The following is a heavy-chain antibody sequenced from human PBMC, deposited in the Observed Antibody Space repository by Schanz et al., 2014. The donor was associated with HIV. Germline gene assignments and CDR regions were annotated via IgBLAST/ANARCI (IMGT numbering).Heavy chain of an antibody. Sequence: QVQLVQSGAEVKKPGASVKVSCKASGYTFTSYGINWVRQAPGQGLEWMGWINPNSGATDSAQKFQGRVTMTRDTSISTAFMELSSLRSDDTALYYCARVSGWSSFDYWGQGTLVIVSS. CDR2: INPNSGAT. D-gene: IGHD6-13*01. CDR1: GYTFTSYG. J-gene: IGHJ4*02. V-gene: IGHV1-2*02. CDR3: ARVSGWSSFDY.